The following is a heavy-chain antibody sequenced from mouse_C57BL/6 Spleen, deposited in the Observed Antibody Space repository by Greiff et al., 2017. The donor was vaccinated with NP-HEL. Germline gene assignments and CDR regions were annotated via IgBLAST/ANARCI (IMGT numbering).Heavy chain of an antibody. CDR1: GFSLTSYG. J-gene: IGHJ2*01. D-gene: IGHD1-1*01. Sequence: VQLQQSGPGLVQPSQSLSITCTVSGFSLTSYGVHWVRQSPGKGLEWLGVIWRGGSTDYNAAFMSRLSLTKDNSKSQVFFKMNSLQADDTAIDYCAKKSAGSGGDYFDYWGQGTTLTVSS. V-gene: IGHV2-5*01. CDR3: AKKSAGSGGDYFDY. CDR2: IWRGGST.